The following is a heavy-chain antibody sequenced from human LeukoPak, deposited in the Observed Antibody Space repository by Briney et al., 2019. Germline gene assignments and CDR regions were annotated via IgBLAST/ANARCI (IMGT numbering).Heavy chain of an antibody. Sequence: PGGSLRLSCAASGFTFSSYWMHWVRQAPGKGLEWVGNIKQDGSEKRYADSVRGRFSTSRDNAQTSLYLQMNSLRAEDTAVYYCARASDPWLQLTWGQGTLVAVSS. J-gene: IGHJ5*02. CDR3: ARASDPWLQLT. CDR1: GFTFSSYW. CDR2: IKQDGSEK. V-gene: IGHV3-7*05. D-gene: IGHD5-24*01.